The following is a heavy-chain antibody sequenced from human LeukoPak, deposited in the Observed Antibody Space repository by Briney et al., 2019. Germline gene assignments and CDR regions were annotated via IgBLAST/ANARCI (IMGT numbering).Heavy chain of an antibody. CDR3: ARDSYIVGAFDI. Sequence: PSETLSLTCTVSGGSISSYYWSWIRQPPGKGPEWIGYIYYSGSTNYNPSLKSRVTISVDTSKNQFSLKLSSVTAADTAVYYCARDSYIVGAFDIWGQGTMVTVSS. D-gene: IGHD3-16*02. CDR2: IYYSGST. J-gene: IGHJ3*02. V-gene: IGHV4-59*01. CDR1: GGSISSYY.